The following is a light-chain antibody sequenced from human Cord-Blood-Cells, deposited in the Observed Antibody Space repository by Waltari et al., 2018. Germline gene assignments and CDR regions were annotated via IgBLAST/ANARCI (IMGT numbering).Light chain of an antibody. CDR2: GAA. V-gene: IGKV3-15*01. CDR3: QQYNNWLT. CDR1: QSVSSN. J-gene: IGKJ4*01. Sequence: EIVLTQSPATLSVSPGERATLSCRASQSVSSNLAWYQQKPAQAPRLLICGAATRATGIPARFSGSGSGTEFTLTISSLQSEGFAVYYCQQYNNWLTFGGGTKVEIK.